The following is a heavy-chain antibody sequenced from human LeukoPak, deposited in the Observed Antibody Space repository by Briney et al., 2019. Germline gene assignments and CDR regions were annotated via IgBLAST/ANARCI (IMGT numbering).Heavy chain of an antibody. CDR1: GYTFTSFD. Sequence: ASVKVSCKTSGYTFTSFDIHWVRQATGQGLEWMGWMKPNDGNRGFAQKFQGRLTMTSDTSLVTAYMELTSPTSDDTAVYYCARRDSVAGTSNYFDSWGQGTLVTVSS. J-gene: IGHJ5*01. CDR3: ARRDSVAGTSNYFDS. V-gene: IGHV1-8*01. CDR2: MKPNDGNR. D-gene: IGHD6-19*01.